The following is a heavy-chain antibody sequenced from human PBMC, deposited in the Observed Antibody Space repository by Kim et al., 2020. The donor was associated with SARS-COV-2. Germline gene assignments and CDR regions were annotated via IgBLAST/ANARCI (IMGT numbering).Heavy chain of an antibody. D-gene: IGHD3-22*01. Sequence: GGSLRLSCAASGFTFSSYAMHWVRQAPGKGLEWVAVISYDGSNKYYADSVKGRFTISRDNSKNTLYLQMNSLRAEDTAVYYCARELFRSYYDSSDHFFFPLYWGQGTLVTVSS. V-gene: IGHV3-30*04. J-gene: IGHJ4*02. CDR1: GFTFSSYA. CDR2: ISYDGSNK. CDR3: ARELFRSYYDSSDHFFFPLY.